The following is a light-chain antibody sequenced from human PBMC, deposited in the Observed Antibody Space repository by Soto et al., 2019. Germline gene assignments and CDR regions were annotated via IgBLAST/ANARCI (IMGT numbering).Light chain of an antibody. CDR1: QSVSSSY. CDR3: QQCVSSLT. Sequence: EIVLTQSPGTLSLSPGERATLSCRASQSVSSSYLAWYQQKPGQAPRLLIYGASTRATGIPDRFSGSGSGTDFTLTISRLEPEDFAMYYCQQCVSSLTFGQGTRLEIK. CDR2: GAS. V-gene: IGKV3-20*01. J-gene: IGKJ5*01.